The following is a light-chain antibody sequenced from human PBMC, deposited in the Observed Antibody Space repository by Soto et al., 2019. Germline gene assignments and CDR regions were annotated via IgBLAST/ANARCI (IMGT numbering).Light chain of an antibody. CDR3: QQYNSYSLT. CDR1: QSISSW. CDR2: KAS. V-gene: IGKV1-5*03. Sequence: DIQMTQSPSTLSASVGDRVTITCRASQSISSWLAWYQQKPGKAPNLLIYKASSLESGVPSRFSGSVSGTEFTLTISSLQPDDFATYYCQQYNSYSLTFGGGTKVEIK. J-gene: IGKJ4*01.